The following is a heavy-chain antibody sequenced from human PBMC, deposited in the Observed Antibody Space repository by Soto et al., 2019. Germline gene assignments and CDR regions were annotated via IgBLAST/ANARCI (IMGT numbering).Heavy chain of an antibody. J-gene: IGHJ4*02. D-gene: IGHD3-3*01. V-gene: IGHV3-23*01. CDR2: ISGSGGST. Sequence: PGGSLRLSCAAPGFTFSSYAMSWVRQAQGKGLEWVSAISGSGGSTYYADSVKGRFTISRDNSKNTLYLQMNSLRAEDTAVYYCAKGRHYDFWSGYYPRRDYWGQGTLVTVSS. CDR1: GFTFSSYA. CDR3: AKGRHYDFWSGYYPRRDY.